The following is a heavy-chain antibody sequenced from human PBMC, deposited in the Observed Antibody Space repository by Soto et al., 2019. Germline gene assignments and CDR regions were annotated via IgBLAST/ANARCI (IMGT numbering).Heavy chain of an antibody. D-gene: IGHD6-19*01. CDR2: ISDSGGST. CDR1: GFTFSSYA. Sequence: EVQLLESGGGLVQPGGSLRLSCAASGFTFSSYAMCWVRQAPGEGLEWVSAISDSGGSTYYADSVKGGFTSSIDNSKNTLYLQMNSLRAEDTAVYYCAKEVYSSGWYGGWFEPWGQGTLVTVSS. V-gene: IGHV3-23*01. J-gene: IGHJ5*02. CDR3: AKEVYSSGWYGGWFEP.